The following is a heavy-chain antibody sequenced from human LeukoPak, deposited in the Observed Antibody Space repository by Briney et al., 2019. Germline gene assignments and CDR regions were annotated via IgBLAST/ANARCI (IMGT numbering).Heavy chain of an antibody. CDR3: ARVDYDSSGLYYFDY. Sequence: ASVKVSCKASGYTFTSYDINWVRQATGQGLEWMGWMNPNSGNTGYAQKFQGRVTITRNTSISTAYMELSSLRSEDTAVYYCARVDYDSSGLYYFDYWGQGTLVTVSS. J-gene: IGHJ4*02. CDR1: GYTFTSYD. V-gene: IGHV1-8*03. CDR2: MNPNSGNT. D-gene: IGHD3-22*01.